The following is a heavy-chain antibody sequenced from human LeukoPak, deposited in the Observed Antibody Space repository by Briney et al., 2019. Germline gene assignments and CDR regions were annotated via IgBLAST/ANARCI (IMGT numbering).Heavy chain of an antibody. Sequence: GGSLRLACEASGFTFNTYAIYWVRQAPGKGLEWVSGICGSGGCTYYADSVKGRFTISRDNSKNTVYLQMNSLTADDTAVYYCAKTTVGYSSGRYPGWPADCWGQGTLVTVSS. V-gene: IGHV3-23*01. CDR3: AKTTVGYSSGRYPGWPADC. D-gene: IGHD6-19*01. J-gene: IGHJ4*02. CDR1: GFTFNTYA. CDR2: ICGSGGCT.